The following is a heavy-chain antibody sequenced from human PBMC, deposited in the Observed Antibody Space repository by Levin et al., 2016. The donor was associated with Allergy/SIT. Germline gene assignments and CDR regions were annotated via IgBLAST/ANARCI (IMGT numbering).Heavy chain of an antibody. Sequence: RQAPGKGLEWIGYIYYSGSTYYNPSLKSRVTISVDTSKNQFSLKLSSVTAADTAVYYCARATYYYDSSGYWLDYWGQGTLVTVSS. CDR3: ARATYYYDSSGYWLDY. D-gene: IGHD3-22*01. J-gene: IGHJ4*02. CDR2: IYYSGST. V-gene: IGHV4-31*02.